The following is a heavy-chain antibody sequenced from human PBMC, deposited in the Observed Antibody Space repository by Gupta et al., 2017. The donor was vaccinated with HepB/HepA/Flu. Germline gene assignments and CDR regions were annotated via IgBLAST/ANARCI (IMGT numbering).Heavy chain of an antibody. Sequence: EVQLLESGGGLVQPGGSLRLSCTASGFTFSGNAMIWVRQAPGRGLEWVAGIGGDMSVHYADYVRGRCSISRDNSKNTMYLQMNSLRAEDTAVYYCAKDLHFGSARDGWGKGTTVIVSS. J-gene: IGHJ6*04. D-gene: IGHD3-3*02. CDR3: AKDLHFGSARDG. CDR2: IGGDMSV. V-gene: IGHV3-23*01. CDR1: GFTFSGNA.